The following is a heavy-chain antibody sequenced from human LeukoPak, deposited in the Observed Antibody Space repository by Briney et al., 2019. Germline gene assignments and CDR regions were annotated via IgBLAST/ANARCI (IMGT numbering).Heavy chain of an antibody. J-gene: IGHJ4*02. CDR2: ISVYNGNT. Sequence: ASVKVSCKASGYTFTSYGISWARQAPGQGLEWMGWISVYNGNTNYAQKLQGRVTMTTDTFTSTAYMELRSLRSDDTAVYYCARDPYSGSPYYFDYWGQGTLVTVSS. D-gene: IGHD1-26*01. V-gene: IGHV1-18*01. CDR1: GYTFTSYG. CDR3: ARDPYSGSPYYFDY.